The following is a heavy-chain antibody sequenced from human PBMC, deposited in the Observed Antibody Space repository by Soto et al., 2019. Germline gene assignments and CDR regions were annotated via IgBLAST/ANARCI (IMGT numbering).Heavy chain of an antibody. CDR3: ASITEKRGCFDY. CDR2: IYYSGST. CDR1: GGSMSFYY. V-gene: IGHV4-59*01. Sequence: PSETLSLTCTVSGGSMSFYYRSWLRQPPGKGLEWIGYIYYSGSTNYNPSLKSRVTISVDTSKNQFSLKLSSLTAADTAVYYCASITEKRGCFDYWGQGILVTVSS. J-gene: IGHJ4*02.